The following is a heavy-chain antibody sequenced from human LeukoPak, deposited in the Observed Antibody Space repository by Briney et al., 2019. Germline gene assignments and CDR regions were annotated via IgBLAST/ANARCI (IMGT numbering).Heavy chain of an antibody. V-gene: IGHV4-39*01. CDR3: ARRDGYNFHYFDY. J-gene: IGHJ4*02. Sequence: SETLSLTCTVSGCSISSSSYYWRWIRQPPGKGLEWIGSIYYSGSTYYNPSLKSRVTISVDTSKNQFSLKLSSVTAADTAVYYCARRDGYNFHYFDYWGQGTLVTVSS. CDR2: IYYSGST. D-gene: IGHD5-24*01. CDR1: GCSISSSSYY.